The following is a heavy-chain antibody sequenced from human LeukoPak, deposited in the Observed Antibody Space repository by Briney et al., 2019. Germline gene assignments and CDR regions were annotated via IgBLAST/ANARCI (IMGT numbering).Heavy chain of an antibody. D-gene: IGHD2-15*01. Sequence: ASVKVSCKASGYTFNTYGITWVRQAPGQGLEWMGWISGYNGKTKYAQKLQDRVTMTTDTSTTTAYMELRSLTSDDTAVYYCARPGAVVDNWFDPWGQGTLVTVSS. V-gene: IGHV1-18*01. CDR3: ARPGAVVDNWFDP. CDR1: GYTFNTYG. CDR2: ISGYNGKT. J-gene: IGHJ5*02.